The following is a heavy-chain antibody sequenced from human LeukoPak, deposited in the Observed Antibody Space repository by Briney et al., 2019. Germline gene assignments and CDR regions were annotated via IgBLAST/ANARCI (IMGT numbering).Heavy chain of an antibody. J-gene: IGHJ4*02. CDR2: IYYSGST. D-gene: IGHD5-18*01. V-gene: IGHV4-61*01. Sequence: SETLSLTCTVSGGSISRSSYYWSWIRQPPGKGLEWIGYIYYSGSTNYNPSLKSRVTISVGTSKNQFSLRLSSVTAADTAVYYCARDIDTAMVFDYWGQGTLVTVSS. CDR3: ARDIDTAMVFDY. CDR1: GGSISRSSYY.